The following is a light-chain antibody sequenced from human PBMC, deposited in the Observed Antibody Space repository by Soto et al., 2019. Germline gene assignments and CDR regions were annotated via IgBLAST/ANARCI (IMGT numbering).Light chain of an antibody. V-gene: IGKV2-28*01. CDR1: QSLLHSNGYNY. Sequence: VMTQSPLSLPVTPGEPASISCRSSQSLLHSNGYNYLDWYLQKLGQSPRLLIYLGSNRASGVPDRFSGSGSGTDVTLKISRVEAEDVGVYYCMQALQTPPSYGGGTKVEIK. CDR2: LGS. CDR3: MQALQTPPS. J-gene: IGKJ4*01.